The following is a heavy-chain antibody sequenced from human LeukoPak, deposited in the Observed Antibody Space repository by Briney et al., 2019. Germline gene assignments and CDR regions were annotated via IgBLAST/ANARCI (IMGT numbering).Heavy chain of an antibody. CDR3: ARDNSRYSYGYYYYYYMDV. D-gene: IGHD5-18*01. Sequence: ASVKVSCKGSGYTFSSYGISWVRQAPGQGLEWMGWISTYNGNTNYAQKLQGRVTMTTDTSTSTAYMELRSLRSEDTAVYYCARDNSRYSYGYYYYYYMDVWGKGTTVTVSS. CDR1: GYTFSSYG. CDR2: ISTYNGNT. J-gene: IGHJ6*03. V-gene: IGHV1-18*01.